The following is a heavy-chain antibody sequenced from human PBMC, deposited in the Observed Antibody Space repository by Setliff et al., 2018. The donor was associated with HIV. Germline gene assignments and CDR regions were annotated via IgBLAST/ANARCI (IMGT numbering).Heavy chain of an antibody. CDR3: VRGGGSSAYPPFEY. CDR2: INPSAVT. Sequence: ASVKVSCKASGYTFSNYYIHWVRQAPGQGLEWMGIINPSAVTSYGQKFQGRLTVTRDTSTSTVYMDLSSLRSEDTAVYYWVRGGGSSAYPPFEYWGQGTLVTVSS. CDR1: GYTFSNYY. D-gene: IGHD3-16*01. V-gene: IGHV1-46*01. J-gene: IGHJ4*02.